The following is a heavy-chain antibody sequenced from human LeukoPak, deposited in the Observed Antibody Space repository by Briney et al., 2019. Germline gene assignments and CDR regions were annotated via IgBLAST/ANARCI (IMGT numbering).Heavy chain of an antibody. CDR1: GFPFSSYW. V-gene: IGHV3-7*02. J-gene: IGHJ4*02. D-gene: IGHD5-18*01. CDR2: IKPDGSEK. CDR3: ARGRGSYGYSFDY. Sequence: GGSLRLSCAASGFPFSSYWMSWVRQAPGKGLEWVANIKPDGSEKSYVDSVKGRFTISRDNAKNSLYLQMNSLRAEDTAVYYCARGRGSYGYSFDYWGQGTLVTVSS.